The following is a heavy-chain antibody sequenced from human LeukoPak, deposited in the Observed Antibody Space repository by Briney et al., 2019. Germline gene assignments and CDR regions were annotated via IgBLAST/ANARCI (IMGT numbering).Heavy chain of an antibody. CDR3: ARDNGGWYWGPFDY. CDR2: IYYSGST. V-gene: IGHV4-39*07. J-gene: IGHJ4*02. Sequence: LSETLSLTCTVSGGSISSSSYYWGWIRQPPGKGLEWIGNIYYSGSTYYNPSLKSRVTISVDTSKNQFSLKLSSVTAADTAVYYCARDNGGWYWGPFDYWGQGTLVTVSS. CDR1: GGSISSSSYY. D-gene: IGHD6-19*01.